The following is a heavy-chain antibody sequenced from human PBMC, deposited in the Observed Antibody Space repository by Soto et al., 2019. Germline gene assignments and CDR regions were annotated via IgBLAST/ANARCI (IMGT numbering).Heavy chain of an antibody. CDR2: ISAYNGNT. Sequence: QVQLVQSGAEVKKPGASVKVSCKASGYTFTSYGISWVRQAPGQGLEWMGWISAYNGNTNYAQKLQGRVTMSTDTSTSTAYMELRSLRSDDTAVYYCARGSFYDNLTGYYPNCYFDYWGQGTLVTVSS. D-gene: IGHD3-9*01. CDR3: ARGSFYDNLTGYYPNCYFDY. V-gene: IGHV1-18*04. CDR1: GYTFTSYG. J-gene: IGHJ4*02.